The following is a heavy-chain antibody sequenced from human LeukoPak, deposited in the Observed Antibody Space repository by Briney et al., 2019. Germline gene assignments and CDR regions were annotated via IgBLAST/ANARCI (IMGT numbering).Heavy chain of an antibody. CDR1: GFTFSSYS. CDR2: ISSSSSTI. CDR3: ARSIAVAGTGL. D-gene: IGHD6-19*01. J-gene: IGHJ4*02. V-gene: IGHV3-48*01. Sequence: GGSLRLSCAASGFTFSSYSMNWVRQAPGKGLEWVSYISSSSSTIYYADSVKGRFTISRDNAKNSLYLQMNSLRAEGTAVYYCARSIAVAGTGLWGQGTLVTVSS.